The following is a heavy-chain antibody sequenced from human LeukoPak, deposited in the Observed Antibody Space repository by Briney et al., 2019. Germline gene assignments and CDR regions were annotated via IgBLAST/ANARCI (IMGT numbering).Heavy chain of an antibody. CDR3: ARASPCDSTTCYNLSYFAP. V-gene: IGHV4-34*01. D-gene: IGHD2-2*02. CDR1: GGSFSGYY. CDR2: INHSGST. Sequence: SETLSLTCAVYGGSFSGYYWSWIRQPPGKGLEWIGEINHSGSTNYNPSLKSRVTMSLDSSKKQISLKLSSVTAADTAVYYCARASPCDSTTCYNLSYFAPWGQGTLVTVSS. J-gene: IGHJ5*02.